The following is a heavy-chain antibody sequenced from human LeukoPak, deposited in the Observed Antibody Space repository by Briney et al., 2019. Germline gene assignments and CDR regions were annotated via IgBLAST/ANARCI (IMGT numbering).Heavy chain of an antibody. CDR1: GYTFTGYY. V-gene: IGHV1-2*02. D-gene: IGHD3-10*01. J-gene: IGHJ3*02. Sequence: ASAKVSCKASGYTFTGYYMHWVRQAPGQGLEWMGWINPNSGGTNYAQKFQGRVTMTRDTSISTAYMELSRLRSDDTAVYYCARPVVRGVFCAFDIWGQGTMVTVSS. CDR2: INPNSGGT. CDR3: ARPVVRGVFCAFDI.